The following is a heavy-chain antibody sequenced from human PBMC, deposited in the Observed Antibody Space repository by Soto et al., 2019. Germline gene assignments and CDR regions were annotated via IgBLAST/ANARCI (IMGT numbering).Heavy chain of an antibody. CDR3: RVVAATTDYFDY. CDR2: INHSGST. CDR1: GGSFSGYY. Sequence: SETLSLTCAVYGGSFSGYYWSWIRQPPGKGLEWIGEINHSGSTNYNPSLKSRVTISVDTSKNQFSLKLSSVTAADTAVYYCRVVAATTDYFDYWGQGTLVTVSS. D-gene: IGHD2-15*01. J-gene: IGHJ4*02. V-gene: IGHV4-34*01.